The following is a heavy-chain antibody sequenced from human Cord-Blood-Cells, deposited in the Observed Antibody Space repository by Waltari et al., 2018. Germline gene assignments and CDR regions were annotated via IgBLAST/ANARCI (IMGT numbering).Heavy chain of an antibody. J-gene: IGHJ6*03. CDR2: ISSSSSYI. V-gene: IGHV3-21*01. D-gene: IGHD2-2*01. CDR1: GFTFSSYS. CDR3: ARGGDCSSTSCYVFYYYYYMDV. Sequence: EVQLVESGGGLVKPGGSLRLSCAASGFTFSSYSMNWVRQAPGKGLEWVSSISSSSSYIYYADSGKGRFTISRDNAKNSLYLQMNSLRAEDTAVYYCARGGDCSSTSCYVFYYYYYMDVWGKGTTVTVSS.